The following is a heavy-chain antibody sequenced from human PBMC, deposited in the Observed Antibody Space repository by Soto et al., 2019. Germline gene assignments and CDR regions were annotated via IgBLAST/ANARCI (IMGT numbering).Heavy chain of an antibody. V-gene: IGHV1-69*13. CDR3: ASDMSLGYCIY. CDR1: GYTFTRHG. Sequence: QVQLVQSGGEVKKPGASVKVSCKASGYTFTRHGINWVRQAPGQGLEWMGGIIPIFGTANYAQKFQGRVTITADESTSTAYMELSSLRSEDTAVYYCASDMSLGYCIYWGQGTLVTVSS. CDR2: IIPIFGTA. D-gene: IGHD2-15*01. J-gene: IGHJ4*02.